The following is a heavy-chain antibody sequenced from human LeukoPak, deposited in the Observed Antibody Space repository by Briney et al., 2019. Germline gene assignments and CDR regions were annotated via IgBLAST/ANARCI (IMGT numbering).Heavy chain of an antibody. CDR2: IYHSGST. V-gene: IGHV4-30-2*01. Sequence: PSETLSLTCAVSGGSISSGGYSWSWIRQPPGKGLEWIGYIYHSGSTYYNPSLKSRVTISVDRSKNQFSLKLSSVTAADTAVYYCARDARLEDNYFDYWGQGTLVTVSS. D-gene: IGHD2-15*01. CDR1: GGSISSGGYS. J-gene: IGHJ4*02. CDR3: ARDARLEDNYFDY.